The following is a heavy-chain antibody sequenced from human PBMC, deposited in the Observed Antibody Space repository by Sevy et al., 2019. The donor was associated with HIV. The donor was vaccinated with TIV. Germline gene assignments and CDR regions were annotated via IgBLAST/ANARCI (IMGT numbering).Heavy chain of an antibody. CDR1: GFIFSSYN. CDR2: ISSSSSTI. D-gene: IGHD5-12*01. Sequence: GGSLRLSCAASGFIFSSYNMNWVRQAPGKGLEWVSYISSSSSTIYYADSVKGRFTISRDNAKNSLYLQMNSLRDEDTAVYYCARDRVGYSGYDYDAFDIWGQGTMVTVSS. J-gene: IGHJ3*02. V-gene: IGHV3-48*02. CDR3: ARDRVGYSGYDYDAFDI.